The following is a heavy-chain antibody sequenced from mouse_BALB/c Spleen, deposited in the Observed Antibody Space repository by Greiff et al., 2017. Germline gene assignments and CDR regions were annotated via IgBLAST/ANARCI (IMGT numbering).Heavy chain of an antibody. CDR3: ARSGFDY. CDR2: IDPSDSET. Sequence: VQLQQPGAELVKPGAPVKLSCKASGYTFTSYWMNWVKQRPGRGLEWIGRIDPSDSETHYNQKFKDKATLTVDKSSSTAYIQLSSLTSEDSAVYYCARSGFDYWGQGTTLTVSS. V-gene: IGHV1-69*02. J-gene: IGHJ2*01. CDR1: GYTFTSYW. D-gene: IGHD4-1*01.